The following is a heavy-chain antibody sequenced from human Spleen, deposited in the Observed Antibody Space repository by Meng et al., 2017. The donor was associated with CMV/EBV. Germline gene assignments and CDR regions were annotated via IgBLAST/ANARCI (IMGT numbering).Heavy chain of an antibody. V-gene: IGHV1-46*04. CDR2: INPSSSRT. D-gene: IGHD3-16*01. CDR3: ARDLTYGTGDGFDY. J-gene: IGHJ4*02. Sequence: KASGYTFTNNYMHWVRQAPGQGLEWMGMINPSSSRTTFAQKLQGRVTMTRDTSTSTVYMELSSLRSEDTAVYYCARDLTYGTGDGFDYWGQGTLVTVSS. CDR1: GYTFTNNY.